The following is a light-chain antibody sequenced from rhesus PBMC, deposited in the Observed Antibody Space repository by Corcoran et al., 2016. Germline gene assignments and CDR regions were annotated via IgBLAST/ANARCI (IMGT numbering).Light chain of an antibody. Sequence: QAALTQSPSVSGSPGQSVTISCTGTGSDIGGYNRVSWSKQHPGKAPKLMIYEFSKRPSGVSDRFSGSKSGNTASLTISGLQAEDEADYYCSSYASSSAFYIFGAGTRLTVL. J-gene: IGLJ1*01. CDR3: SSYASSSAFYI. CDR1: GSDIGGYNR. CDR2: EFS. V-gene: IGLV2-13*02.